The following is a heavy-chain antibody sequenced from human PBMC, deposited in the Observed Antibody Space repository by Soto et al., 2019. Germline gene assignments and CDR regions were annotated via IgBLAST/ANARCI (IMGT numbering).Heavy chain of an antibody. CDR2: ISYDEIDK. D-gene: IGHD3-10*01. Sequence: PGGSLRLSCAASGFTFSNYTMHWVRQAPGKGLEWVALISYDEIDKYFADAVKGRFTISSDNSKNTLYLQMDSLRAEDTAVYYCAGRSGSSDYWGRGTLVTVSS. V-gene: IGHV3-30*04. CDR3: AGRSGSSDY. J-gene: IGHJ4*02. CDR1: GFTFSNYT.